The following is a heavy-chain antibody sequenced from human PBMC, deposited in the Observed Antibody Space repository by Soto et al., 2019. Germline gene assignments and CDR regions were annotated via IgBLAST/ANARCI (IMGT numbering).Heavy chain of an antibody. Sequence: EVQLVETGGGLIQPGGSLRLSCVASGLTVSSNYMNWVRQAPGKGLEWVSVLYSGGSTHYAGSVKGRFIISRDNSKNTLYLQRNSLRAEDKAVYYCARDRPGDEGDAFDIWGHGTMVTVSS. CDR1: GLTVSSNY. CDR2: LYSGGST. D-gene: IGHD3-10*01. CDR3: ARDRPGDEGDAFDI. V-gene: IGHV3-53*02. J-gene: IGHJ3*02.